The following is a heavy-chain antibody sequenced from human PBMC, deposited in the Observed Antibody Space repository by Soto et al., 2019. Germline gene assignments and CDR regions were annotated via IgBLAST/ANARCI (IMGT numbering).Heavy chain of an antibody. Sequence: QVQLVQSGAEVKKPGSSVKVSCKASGGTFSSYAISWVRQAPGQGLEWMGGIIPIFGTANYAQKFQGRVTITADESTRTAYMELSSLRSEDTAVSYCARETSSGWPYYYYGMDVWGQGTTVTVSS. J-gene: IGHJ6*02. V-gene: IGHV1-69*12. CDR1: GGTFSSYA. CDR3: ARETSSGWPYYYYGMDV. D-gene: IGHD6-19*01. CDR2: IIPIFGTA.